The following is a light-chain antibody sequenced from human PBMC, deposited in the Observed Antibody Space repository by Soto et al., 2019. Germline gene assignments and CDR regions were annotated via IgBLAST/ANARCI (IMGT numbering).Light chain of an antibody. CDR1: QGIRND. Sequence: AIQMTQSPSSLSASVGDTVTITCRASQGIRNDLGWYQQKPGEAPKLLIYAASSLQGGVPSRFSGSGSGSDFPLTISSLQPEDFATYYCLQDYNYPHTFGQGTKLEIK. V-gene: IGKV1-6*01. CDR2: AAS. CDR3: LQDYNYPHT. J-gene: IGKJ2*01.